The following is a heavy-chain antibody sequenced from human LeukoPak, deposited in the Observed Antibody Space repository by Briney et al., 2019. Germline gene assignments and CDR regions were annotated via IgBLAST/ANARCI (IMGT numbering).Heavy chain of an antibody. D-gene: IGHD4-17*01. V-gene: IGHV3-74*01. CDR2: INSDGSST. CDR1: GFSFGGYW. Sequence: GGSLRLSCAASGFSFGGYWVHCVRQVPGKGLVWVSQINSDGSSTSYADFVKGRFTISRDNAKNTLYLQMNSLSVEDTAVYYCARGRDYGFDSWGQGTLVTVSS. J-gene: IGHJ4*02. CDR3: ARGRDYGFDS.